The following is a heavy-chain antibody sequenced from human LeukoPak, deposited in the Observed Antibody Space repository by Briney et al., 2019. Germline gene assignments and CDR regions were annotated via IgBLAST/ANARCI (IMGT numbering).Heavy chain of an antibody. D-gene: IGHD3-9*01. CDR3: ARAGFDAFDI. CDR1: GGSFSGYY. Sequence: PSETLSLTCAVYGGSFSGYYWSWIRQPPGKGLEWIGEINHSGSTNYNPSLKSRVTISVDTSKNQFSLKLSSVTAADTAVYYCARAGFDAFDIWGQGTMVTVSS. V-gene: IGHV4-34*01. J-gene: IGHJ3*02. CDR2: INHSGST.